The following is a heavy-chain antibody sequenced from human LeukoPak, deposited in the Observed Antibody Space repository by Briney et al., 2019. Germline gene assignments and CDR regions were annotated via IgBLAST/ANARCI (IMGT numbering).Heavy chain of an antibody. CDR2: INPNIGDA. D-gene: IGHD2-21*02. J-gene: IGHJ5*01. Sequence: ASVKVSCKASGYTFTGFFMHWVRQAPGQGLEWMGWINPNIGDAYYAQKFQGRVTMTRDRSINTAYMELSRLTSDDTAVYYCARMDLDGGDSIGFDSWGQETLVTVSS. CDR1: GYTFTGFF. CDR3: ARMDLDGGDSIGFDS. V-gene: IGHV1-2*02.